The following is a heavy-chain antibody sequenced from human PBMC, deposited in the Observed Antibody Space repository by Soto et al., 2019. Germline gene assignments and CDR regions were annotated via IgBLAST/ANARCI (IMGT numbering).Heavy chain of an antibody. V-gene: IGHV2-5*02. CDR3: AHRATMTIFGLIIDNGVWFDP. CDR2: IYWDGDR. D-gene: IGHD3-3*01. J-gene: IGHJ5*02. CDR1: GFSLSTSGAA. Sequence: QITLKESGPTLVKPTQTLTLTCTFSGFSLSTSGAAVGWIRQPPGRALEWLALIYWDGDRRYNPSLQSRLTIDKDNSRNQVALTLTSVDPADTATYYCAHRATMTIFGLIIDNGVWFDPWGQGTLVIVSS.